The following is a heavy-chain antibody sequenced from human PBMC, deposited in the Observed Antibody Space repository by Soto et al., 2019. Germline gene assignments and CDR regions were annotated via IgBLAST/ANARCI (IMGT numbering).Heavy chain of an antibody. D-gene: IGHD3-16*01. CDR2: ISGSGGST. CDR3: AKDQGPCQLWDY. CDR1: GFTFSSYA. J-gene: IGHJ4*02. Sequence: GGSLRLSCAASGFTFSSYAMSGVRQAPGKGLEWVSAISGSGGSTYYADSVKGRFTISRDNSKNTWYLQMNSLRAEDTVVYYCAKDQGPCQLWDYWGQGTLVTVSS. V-gene: IGHV3-23*01.